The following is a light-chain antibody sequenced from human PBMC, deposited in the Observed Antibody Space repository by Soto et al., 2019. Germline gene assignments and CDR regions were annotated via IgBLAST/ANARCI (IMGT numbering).Light chain of an antibody. J-gene: IGKJ2*01. V-gene: IGKV1-5*03. CDR3: QQYNSLDT. Sequence: DIPMTQSPSTLSASVGDRVTITCRASQSISSWLAWYQQKPGKAPKLLIYKASSLESGVPSRFSGSGSGTEFTLTISSLQPDDFATYYCQQYNSLDTFGQGTKLEIK. CDR2: KAS. CDR1: QSISSW.